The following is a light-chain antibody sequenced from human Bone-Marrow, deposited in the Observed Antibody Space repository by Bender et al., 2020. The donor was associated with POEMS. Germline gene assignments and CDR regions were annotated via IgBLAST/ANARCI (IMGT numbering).Light chain of an antibody. CDR2: DNN. CDR1: SSNIGNNY. Sequence: QSMLTQPPSVSAAPGQKLTISCSGSSSNIGNNYVFWYQQVPGTAPKLLIYDNNERPSGIPDRFSASKSGTSATLGITGRQTADEADYYCGTWDTSLRGVVFGGGTKLTVL. V-gene: IGLV1-51*01. CDR3: GTWDTSLRGVV. J-gene: IGLJ2*01.